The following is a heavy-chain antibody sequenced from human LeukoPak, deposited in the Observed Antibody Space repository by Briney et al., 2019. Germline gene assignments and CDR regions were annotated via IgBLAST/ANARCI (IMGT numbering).Heavy chain of an antibody. D-gene: IGHD6-19*01. J-gene: IGHJ4*02. CDR1: GFTFNSYT. CDR3: ARSKWTIAVAGTVFDY. CDR2: ISSGSDTI. V-gene: IGHV3-48*01. Sequence: GGSLRLSCAASGFTFNSYTMNWVRQAPGQGLEWVSFISSGSDTIYYADSVKGRFTISRDNAKNSLSLQMNSLSAEDTAVYYCARSKWTIAVAGTVFDYWGQGTLVTVSS.